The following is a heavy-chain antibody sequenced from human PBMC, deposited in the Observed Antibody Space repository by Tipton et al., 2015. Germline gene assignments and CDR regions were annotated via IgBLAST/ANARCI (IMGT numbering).Heavy chain of an antibody. D-gene: IGHD2-8*01. V-gene: IGHV5-51*01. J-gene: IGHJ5*01. CDR1: GYSFISYW. Sequence: QSGAEVKKPGESLKISCKGSGYSFISYWIGWVRQMPGKGLEWMGIIYPGDSETRYSPSFQGRVTISVDKSINSAYLQWSSLKASDTAIYYCARQPLVYAINGWLDSWGQGTLVTVSS. CDR3: ARQPLVYAINGWLDS. CDR2: IYPGDSET.